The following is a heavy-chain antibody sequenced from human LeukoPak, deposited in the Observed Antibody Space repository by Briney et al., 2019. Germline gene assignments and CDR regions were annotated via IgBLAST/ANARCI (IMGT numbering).Heavy chain of an antibody. CDR1: GGSISSSSYY. J-gene: IGHJ4*02. CDR3: ARDLNSYGHYYFDY. Sequence: ASETLSLTCTVSGGSISSSSYYWGWIRQPPGKGLEWIGSIYYSGSTYYNPSLKSRVTISVDTSKNQFSLKLSSVTAADTAVYYCARDLNSYGHYYFDYCGQGTLVTVSS. V-gene: IGHV4-39*07. CDR2: IYYSGST. D-gene: IGHD5-18*01.